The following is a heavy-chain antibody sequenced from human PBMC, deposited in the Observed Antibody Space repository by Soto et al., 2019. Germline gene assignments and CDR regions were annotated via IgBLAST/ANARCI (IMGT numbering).Heavy chain of an antibody. D-gene: IGHD3-16*01. V-gene: IGHV1-18*01. CDR3: ARDYGLSMITFGGVKVFDY. CDR2: ISAYNGNT. CDR1: GYTFTSYG. J-gene: IGHJ4*02. Sequence: VKVSCKASGYTFTSYGISWVRQAPGQGLEWMGWISAYNGNTNYAQKLQGRVTMTTDTSTSTAYMELRSLRSDDTAVYYCARDYGLSMITFGGVKVFDYWGQGTLVTVSS.